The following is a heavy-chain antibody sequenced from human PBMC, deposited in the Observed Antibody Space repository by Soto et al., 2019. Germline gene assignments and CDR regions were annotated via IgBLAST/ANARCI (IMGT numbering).Heavy chain of an antibody. CDR3: ARDRNYYDSSGYFDY. Sequence: ASVKVSCKASGYTFTGYYMHWVRQAPGQGLEWMGWINPNSGGTNYAQKFQGWVTMTRDTSISTAYMELSRLRSDDTAVYYCARDRNYYDSSGYFDYRGQGPLVTVSS. CDR1: GYTFTGYY. J-gene: IGHJ4*02. CDR2: INPNSGGT. D-gene: IGHD3-22*01. V-gene: IGHV1-2*04.